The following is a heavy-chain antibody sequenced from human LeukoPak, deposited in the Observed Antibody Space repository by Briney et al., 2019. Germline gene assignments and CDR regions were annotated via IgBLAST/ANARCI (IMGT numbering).Heavy chain of an antibody. V-gene: IGHV3-23*01. J-gene: IGHJ4*02. CDR3: AKDDYADYLAEYYFDY. CDR2: ICANDGST. CDR1: GLTFRNYA. Sequence: GGSLRLSCAASGLTFRNYAMSWVRQAPGKGLEWVSVICANDGSTYYADSVKGRFTISRDNSKNTVYLQMNSLGAEDTAVYYCAKDDYADYLAEYYFDYWGQGTLVTVSS. D-gene: IGHD4-17*01.